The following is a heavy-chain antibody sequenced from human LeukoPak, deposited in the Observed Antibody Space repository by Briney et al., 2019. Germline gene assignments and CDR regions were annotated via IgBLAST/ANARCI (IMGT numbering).Heavy chain of an antibody. J-gene: IGHJ4*02. CDR3: ARESTLVIDY. CDR2: INHSGST. CDR1: GGSFSGYY. Sequence: SETLSLTCAVYGGSFSGYYWSWIRQPPGKGLEWIGEINHSGSTNYNPSLKSRVTISVDTSKNQFSLKLSSVTAADTAVYYCARESTLVIDYWGQGTLVTVSS. V-gene: IGHV4-34*01.